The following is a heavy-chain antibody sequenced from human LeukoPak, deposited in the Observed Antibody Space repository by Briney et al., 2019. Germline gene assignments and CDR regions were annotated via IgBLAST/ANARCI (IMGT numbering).Heavy chain of an antibody. Sequence: GGSLRLSCAASGFAFSDSWMSWVRQAPGKGLEWVANINHEGGDIHYVDSVKGRFTISRDNAKDSLYLQMNSLRAEDTAVYYCATYINWVAGDVWGQGTTVTVSS. D-gene: IGHD1-1*01. CDR2: INHEGGDI. CDR3: ATYINWVAGDV. J-gene: IGHJ6*02. V-gene: IGHV3-7*01. CDR1: GFAFSDSW.